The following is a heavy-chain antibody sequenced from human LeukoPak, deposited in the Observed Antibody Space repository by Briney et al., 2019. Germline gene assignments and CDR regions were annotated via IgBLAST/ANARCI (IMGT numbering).Heavy chain of an antibody. Sequence: GASVNVSCKASVYTFTSYGISWVRQAPGQGLEWMGWISAYNGNTNYAQKLQGRVTITTDTSTSTAYMELRSLRSDDTAVYYCARATYYYDSSGYYHPGYFDYWGQGTLVTVSS. V-gene: IGHV1-18*01. J-gene: IGHJ4*02. CDR3: ARATYYYDSSGYYHPGYFDY. D-gene: IGHD3-22*01. CDR1: VYTFTSYG. CDR2: ISAYNGNT.